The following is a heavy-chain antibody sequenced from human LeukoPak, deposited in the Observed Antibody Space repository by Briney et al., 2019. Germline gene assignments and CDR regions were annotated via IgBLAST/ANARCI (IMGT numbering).Heavy chain of an antibody. V-gene: IGHV4-39*01. Sequence: PSETLSLTCTVSGGSISSSSYYWGWIRQPPGKGLEWIGSIYYSGSTYYNPSLKSRVTISVDTSKNQFSLKLSSVTAADTAVYYCARHLLITIFAVAGGWFDPWGQGTLVTVSS. D-gene: IGHD3-3*01. J-gene: IGHJ5*02. CDR3: ARHLLITIFAVAGGWFDP. CDR1: GGSISSSSYY. CDR2: IYYSGST.